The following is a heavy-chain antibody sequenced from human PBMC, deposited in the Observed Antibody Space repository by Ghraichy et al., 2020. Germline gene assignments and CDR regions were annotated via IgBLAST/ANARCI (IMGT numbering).Heavy chain of an antibody. D-gene: IGHD3-10*01. Sequence: SETLSLTYSVSGGSITSSSYHWGWIRQSPGKGLEWIGSTYYRGSNYYNPSLKSRVTISVDTSKNQFSLELSSVTAADTALYYCARHLSPNYYGSGSYQFDYCGQGTLVTVSS. J-gene: IGHJ4*02. V-gene: IGHV4-39*01. CDR2: TYYRGSN. CDR1: GGSITSSSYH. CDR3: ARHLSPNYYGSGSYQFDY.